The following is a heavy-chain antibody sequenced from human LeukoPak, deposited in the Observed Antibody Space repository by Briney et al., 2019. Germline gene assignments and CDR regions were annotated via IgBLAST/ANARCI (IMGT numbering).Heavy chain of an antibody. Sequence: SETLSLSCTDSGGSISSGSYYWSSIRQPAGKGLEWIGRIYTSGSTNYNPSLKSRVTISVDTSKNQFSLKLSSVTAADTAVYYCASLLWFGESLYFDYWGQGTLVTVSS. J-gene: IGHJ4*02. CDR3: ASLLWFGESLYFDY. CDR1: GGSISSGSYY. D-gene: IGHD3-10*01. CDR2: IYTSGST. V-gene: IGHV4-61*02.